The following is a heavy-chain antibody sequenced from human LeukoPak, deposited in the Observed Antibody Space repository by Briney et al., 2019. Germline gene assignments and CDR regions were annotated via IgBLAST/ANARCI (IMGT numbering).Heavy chain of an antibody. J-gene: IGHJ4*02. V-gene: IGHV3-23*01. D-gene: IGHD6-19*01. CDR3: ASSSSGWYKFDY. CDR1: GFTFSSYA. CDR2: ISASGGST. Sequence: PGGSLRLSCAASGFTFSSYAMSWVRQAPGKGLEWVSGISASGGSTFYGDSVKGRFTISRDNSKNTLYLQMNSLRADDTAVYYCASSSSGWYKFDYWGQGTLVSVSS.